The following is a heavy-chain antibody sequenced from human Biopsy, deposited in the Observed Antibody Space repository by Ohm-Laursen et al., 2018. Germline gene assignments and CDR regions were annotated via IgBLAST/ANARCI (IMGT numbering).Heavy chain of an antibody. D-gene: IGHD2-21*01. V-gene: IGHV1-46*01. J-gene: IGHJ6*02. CDR1: GYNSGNYY. CDR3: ARESPLRLGVCGAIRCFKEVFGMDV. CDR2: VNPVAEAT. Sequence: ASVKASCKASGYNSGNYYINWVRKVPGQGLEWLGVVNPVAEATMYAQKFQDRITSTRDASTNTVYMDLTSLTSEDTAVYYCARESPLRLGVCGAIRCFKEVFGMDVWGQGTTVIVSS.